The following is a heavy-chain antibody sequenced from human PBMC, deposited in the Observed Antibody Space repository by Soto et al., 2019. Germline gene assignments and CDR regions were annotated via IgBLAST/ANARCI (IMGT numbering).Heavy chain of an antibody. CDR1: GFTIRTYG. Sequence: PGGSLRLSCEASGFTIRTYGMSWVRQAPGKGLGWVSAISGSGGSTYYADTVKGRFTISRDNSKNTLYLQMNSLRAEDTAVYYCAKTPEEYFDYWGQGTLVTVSS. CDR2: ISGSGGST. V-gene: IGHV3-23*01. CDR3: AKTPEEYFDY. J-gene: IGHJ4*02.